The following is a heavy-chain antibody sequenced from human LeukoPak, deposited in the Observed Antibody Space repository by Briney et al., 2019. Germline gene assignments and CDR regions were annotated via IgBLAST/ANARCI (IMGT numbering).Heavy chain of an antibody. Sequence: PGGSLRLSCAASGFTVSSNYMSWVRQAPGKGLVWVSCISNDGNSKTYEDSVKGRFTTSRDNAKNTLYLQMNSLRAEDTAVYYCTREVSGSSYFDYWGQGTLVTVSS. J-gene: IGHJ4*02. CDR1: GFTVSSNY. V-gene: IGHV3-74*01. CDR2: ISNDGNSK. CDR3: TREVSGSSYFDY. D-gene: IGHD1-26*01.